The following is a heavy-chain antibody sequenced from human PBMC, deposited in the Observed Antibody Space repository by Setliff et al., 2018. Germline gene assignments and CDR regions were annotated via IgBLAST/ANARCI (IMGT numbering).Heavy chain of an antibody. Sequence: PGGSLRLSCSVSGITFKNAWMTWVRQAPGKGPEWVGRIKSSREGATSDYGAPAKGRFTISRDDPKNMIYLQMNNLRAEDTAVYYCAKGLKSSGPDWYFDYWGPGTLVTVSS. CDR2: IKSSREGATS. J-gene: IGHJ4*02. CDR1: GITFKNAW. CDR3: AKGLKSSGPDWYFDY. D-gene: IGHD3-22*01. V-gene: IGHV3-15*01.